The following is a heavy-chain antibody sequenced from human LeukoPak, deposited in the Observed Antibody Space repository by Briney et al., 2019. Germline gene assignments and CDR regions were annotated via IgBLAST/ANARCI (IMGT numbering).Heavy chain of an antibody. CDR3: ARPPYYDFWNGHYPDF. Sequence: TGGSLRLSCAASGFTVSSNYMSWVRQAPGKGLEWVSIIYSGGSTYYADSVKGRFTISRDNSKNTLYLQMNSLRAEDSAIYYCARPPYYDFWNGHYPDFWGQGTLVTVSS. V-gene: IGHV3-66*04. CDR1: GFTVSSNY. CDR2: IYSGGST. J-gene: IGHJ4*02. D-gene: IGHD3-3*01.